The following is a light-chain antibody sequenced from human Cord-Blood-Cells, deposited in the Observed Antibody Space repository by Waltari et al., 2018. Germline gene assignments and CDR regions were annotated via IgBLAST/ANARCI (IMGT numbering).Light chain of an antibody. CDR1: ALPKQY. CDR3: QSADSSGTYVV. V-gene: IGLV3-25*02. CDR2: KDS. Sequence: SYELTQPPSVSVSPGQTARLTCSGDALPKQYAYWYQQKPGKAPVLVIYKDSERPSGITGRFSGSSSGTTVTLTISGVQAEDEADYYCQSADSSGTYVVFGGGTKLTVL. J-gene: IGLJ2*01.